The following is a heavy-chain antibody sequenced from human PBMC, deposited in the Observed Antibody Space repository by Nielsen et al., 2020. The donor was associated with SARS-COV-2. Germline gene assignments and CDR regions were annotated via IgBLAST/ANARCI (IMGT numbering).Heavy chain of an antibody. CDR1: GFTLSSYG. CDR3: ASLYGDYSHGY. CDR2: ISYDGGYK. V-gene: IGHV3-30*03. Sequence: GESLKISCAASGFTLSSYGIHWVRQAPGKGLEWVAVISYDGGYKFYGDYLKGRFTISRDNAKNSLYLQMNSLRAEDTALYHCASLYGDYSHGYWGQGTLVTVSS. J-gene: IGHJ4*02. D-gene: IGHD4-17*01.